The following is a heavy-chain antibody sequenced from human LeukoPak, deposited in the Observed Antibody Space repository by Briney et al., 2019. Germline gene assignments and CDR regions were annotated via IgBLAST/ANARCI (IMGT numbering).Heavy chain of an antibody. V-gene: IGHV1-18*01. CDR3: ARDQSVDTAMADLPDFDY. CDR1: GYTFTSYG. Sequence: ASVKVSCKASGYTFTSYGTSWVRQAPGQGLEWMGWISAYNGNTNYAQKLQGRVTMTTDTSTSTAYMELRSLRSDDTAVYYCARDQSVDTAMADLPDFDYWGQGTLVTVSS. CDR2: ISAYNGNT. D-gene: IGHD5-18*01. J-gene: IGHJ4*02.